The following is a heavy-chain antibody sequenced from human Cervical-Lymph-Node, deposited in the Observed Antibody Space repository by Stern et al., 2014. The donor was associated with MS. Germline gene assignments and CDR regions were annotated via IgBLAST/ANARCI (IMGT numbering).Heavy chain of an antibody. V-gene: IGHV1-18*01. CDR2: INTYNANT. J-gene: IGHJ4*02. D-gene: IGHD1-26*01. CDR1: GYTFSDYG. Sequence: MQLVESGAEVKKPGASVQVSCKASGYTFSDYGITWVRQAPGQGLEWLGWINTYNANTFYAQNFQGRVTMTTDTSASTAYMALRSLKSDDTAVYYCAREAIVGARNDYWGQGTLVTVSS. CDR3: AREAIVGARNDY.